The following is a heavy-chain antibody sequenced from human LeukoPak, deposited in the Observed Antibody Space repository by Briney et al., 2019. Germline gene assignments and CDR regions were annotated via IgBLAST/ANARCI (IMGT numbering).Heavy chain of an antibody. J-gene: IGHJ4*02. Sequence: GGSLRLSCAASGSTFSDYYMSWIRQAPGKGLEWVSYISSSGSTIYYADSVKGRFTISRDNAKNSLYLQMNSLRAEDTAVYYCARDMWELTVDYWGPGTLVTVSS. CDR1: GSTFSDYY. D-gene: IGHD1-26*01. V-gene: IGHV3-11*01. CDR3: ARDMWELTVDY. CDR2: ISSSGSTI.